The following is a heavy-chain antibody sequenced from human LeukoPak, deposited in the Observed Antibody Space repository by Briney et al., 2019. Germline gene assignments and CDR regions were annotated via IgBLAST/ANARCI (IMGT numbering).Heavy chain of an antibody. CDR1: GGSFSGYY. V-gene: IGHV4-34*01. CDR2: INHSGST. D-gene: IGHD3-16*02. Sequence: SETLSLTCAVYGGSFSGYYWSWIRQPPGKGLEWIGEINHSGSTNYNPSLKSRVTISVDTSKNQFSLKLSSVTAADTAVYYSARGHHIYDYVWGSYRADLDYWGQGTLVTVSS. J-gene: IGHJ4*02. CDR3: ARGHHIYDYVWGSYRADLDY.